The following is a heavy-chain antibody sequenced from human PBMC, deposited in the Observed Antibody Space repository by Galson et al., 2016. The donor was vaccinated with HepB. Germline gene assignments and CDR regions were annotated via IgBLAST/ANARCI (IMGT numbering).Heavy chain of an antibody. Sequence: SVKVSCKASGYTFTRYNMHWVRQAPGQGLEWMGILDPSGGNTRYAQKFQDRVTMTRDTSTSTLYMELTSLRSEDTAVYYCARMGDGDHGDAGLDYWGQGTLVSVSS. V-gene: IGHV1-46*01. CDR3: ARMGDGDHGDAGLDY. CDR1: GYTFTRYN. D-gene: IGHD4-17*01. J-gene: IGHJ4*02. CDR2: LDPSGGNT.